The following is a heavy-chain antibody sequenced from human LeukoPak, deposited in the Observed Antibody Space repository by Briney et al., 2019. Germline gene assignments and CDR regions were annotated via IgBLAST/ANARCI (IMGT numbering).Heavy chain of an antibody. CDR3: ARGEWELTSFDY. Sequence: GASVKVSCKASGYTFTSYGINWVRQAHAQGLERMGWISAYNGNTNFAHTLPGRVTITTYTSTRTDYMELKSLSSDATAVYYCARGEWELTSFDYWGQGTLVTVSS. V-gene: IGHV1-18*01. D-gene: IGHD1-26*01. CDR1: GYTFTSYG. J-gene: IGHJ4*02. CDR2: ISAYNGNT.